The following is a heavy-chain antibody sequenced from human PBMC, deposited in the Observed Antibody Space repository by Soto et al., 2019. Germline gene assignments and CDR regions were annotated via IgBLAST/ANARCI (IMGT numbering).Heavy chain of an antibody. CDR1: GFTFSGSA. Sequence: EVQLVESGGGLVQPGGSLKLSCAASGFTFSGSAMHWVRQASGKGLEWVGRIRSKANSYATAYAASVKGRFTISRDDSKNTAYLQMNSLKTEDTAVYYCTRHRRDCSSISCYDYYYYYMDVWGKGTTVTVSS. D-gene: IGHD2-2*01. CDR3: TRHRRDCSSISCYDYYYYYMDV. CDR2: IRSKANSYAT. V-gene: IGHV3-73*01. J-gene: IGHJ6*03.